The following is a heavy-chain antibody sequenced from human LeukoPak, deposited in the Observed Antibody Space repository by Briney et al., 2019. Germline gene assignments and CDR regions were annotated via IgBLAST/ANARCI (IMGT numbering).Heavy chain of an antibody. CDR2: IACDGSKK. CDR3: ARDNVGRCTGGVCFAFYFDY. V-gene: IGHV3-30*03. Sequence: PGRSLRLSCAASGFIFSSHALHWVRQAPGKGLEWVGVIACDGSKKYYADSVRGRFTISRDNSKNTLSLEMNSLTAEDTALYYCARDNVGRCTGGVCFAFYFDYWGQGALVTVSS. D-gene: IGHD2-8*02. CDR1: GFIFSSHA. J-gene: IGHJ4*02.